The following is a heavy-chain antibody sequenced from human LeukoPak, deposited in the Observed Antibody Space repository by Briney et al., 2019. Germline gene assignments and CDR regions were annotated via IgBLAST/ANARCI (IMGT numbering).Heavy chain of an antibody. CDR2: IYYSGST. J-gene: IGHJ3*02. D-gene: IGHD3-10*01. CDR3: ARPYYGSGSSIPLFAFDI. CDR1: GGSISSSSYY. Sequence: SETLSLTCTVSGGSISSSSYYWGWIRQPPGKGLEWIGSIYYSGSTYYNPSLKSRVTISVDTSKNQFPLKLTSVTAADTAVYYCARPYYGSGSSIPLFAFDIWGQGTMVTVSS. V-gene: IGHV4-39*01.